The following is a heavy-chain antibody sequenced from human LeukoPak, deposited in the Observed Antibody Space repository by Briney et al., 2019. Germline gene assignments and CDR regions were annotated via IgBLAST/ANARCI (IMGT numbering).Heavy chain of an antibody. D-gene: IGHD3-10*01. CDR3: ARGGPFIYGSGSYFRNWFDP. CDR2: ISYSGNT. J-gene: IGHJ5*02. CDR1: GGSINSHY. Sequence: SETLSLTCTVSGGSINSHYWSWVRQPPGKGLVWIGYISYSGNTNYNPSLKSRVTISVDTSKNQFSLKLSSVTAADTAVYYCARGGPFIYGSGSYFRNWFDPWGQGTLVTVSS. V-gene: IGHV4-59*11.